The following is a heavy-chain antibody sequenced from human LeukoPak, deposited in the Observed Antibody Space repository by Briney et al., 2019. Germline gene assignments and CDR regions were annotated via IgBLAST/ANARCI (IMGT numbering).Heavy chain of an antibody. J-gene: IGHJ4*02. CDR2: IYYSGST. Sequence: SETLPLTCTVSGGSISSYYWSWIRQPPGKGLEWIGDIYYSGSTNYNSSLKSRVTISVDTSRNQFSLKLTSVTAADTAVYYCARAREPLIYTYYFEYWGQGTLVTVSS. CDR3: ARAREPLIYTYYFEY. CDR1: GGSISSYY. D-gene: IGHD1-14*01. V-gene: IGHV4-59*01.